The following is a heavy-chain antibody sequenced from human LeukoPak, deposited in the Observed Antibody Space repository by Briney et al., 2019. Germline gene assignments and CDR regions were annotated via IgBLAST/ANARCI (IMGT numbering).Heavy chain of an antibody. D-gene: IGHD3-10*01. J-gene: IGHJ4*02. CDR3: ARATLGGNYYGSGSEFKY. V-gene: IGHV4-59*01. CDR2: IYYSGST. CDR1: GGSISSYY. Sequence: SETLSLTCTVSGGSISSYYWSWIRQPPGKGLEWIGYIYYSGSTNYNPSLKGRVTISVDTSKSQFSLKLSSVTAADTAVYYCARATLGGNYYGSGSEFKYWGQGTLVTVSS.